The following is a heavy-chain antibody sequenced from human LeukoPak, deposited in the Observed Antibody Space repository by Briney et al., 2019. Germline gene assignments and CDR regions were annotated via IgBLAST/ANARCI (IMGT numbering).Heavy chain of an antibody. CDR3: ARVGWATTYYDILTGSKPQDAFDI. CDR2: INPNSGGS. J-gene: IGHJ3*02. D-gene: IGHD3-9*01. CDR1: GYTFTDYY. Sequence: ASVKVSCKASGYTFTDYYMHWVRQAPGQGLEWMGWINPNSGGSNYAQKFQGRVTMTRDTSISTAYMELSRLRSDDAAVYYCARVGWATTYYDILTGSKPQDAFDIWGQGTMVTVSS. V-gene: IGHV1-2*02.